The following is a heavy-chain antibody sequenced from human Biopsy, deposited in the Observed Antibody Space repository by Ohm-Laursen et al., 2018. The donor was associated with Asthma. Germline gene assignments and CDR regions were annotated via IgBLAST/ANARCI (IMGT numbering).Heavy chain of an antibody. Sequence: ASVKASCKASGYTFINYAIHWVRQAPGQRPEWMGWINAGNGNTKYSQKFQGRVTITRDTSATTAYMELSSLISEDTAVYYCARVRKDYYDSSGLSGGWFDPWGQGTLVTVSS. CDR1: GYTFINYA. D-gene: IGHD3-22*01. J-gene: IGHJ5*02. CDR2: INAGNGNT. V-gene: IGHV1-3*01. CDR3: ARVRKDYYDSSGLSGGWFDP.